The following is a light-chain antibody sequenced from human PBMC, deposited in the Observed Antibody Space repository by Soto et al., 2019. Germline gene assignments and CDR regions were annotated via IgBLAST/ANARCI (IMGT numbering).Light chain of an antibody. Sequence: QSALTQPASVSGSPGQSITISCTGTSSDVGGHNYVAWYQQHPGKAPKLMIYEVTNRPSGVSDRFSGSKSGNTASLTISGLQAEDEANYYCSSYTTSTPHVFGTGTKLTVL. CDR3: SSYTTSTPHV. CDR1: SSDVGGHNY. J-gene: IGLJ1*01. CDR2: EVT. V-gene: IGLV2-14*01.